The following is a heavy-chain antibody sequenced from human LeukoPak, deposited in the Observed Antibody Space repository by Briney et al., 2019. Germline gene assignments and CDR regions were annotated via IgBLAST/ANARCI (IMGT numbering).Heavy chain of an antibody. CDR3: PIYGGSGTNAFDI. CDR2: ISGGGGST. D-gene: IGHD5-12*01. Sequence: GGSLRLSCAASGFTFSSYAMTWVRQGPGKGLEWVSDISGGGGSTFYADSVKGRFTISRDNSKNTLYLQIHSLRAEDTSVYQYPIYGGSGTNAFDIGRLGTRVTVSS. V-gene: IGHV3-23*01. CDR1: GFTFSSYA. J-gene: IGHJ3*02.